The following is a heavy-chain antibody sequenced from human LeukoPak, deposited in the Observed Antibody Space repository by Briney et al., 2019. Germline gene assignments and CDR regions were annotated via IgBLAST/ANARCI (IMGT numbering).Heavy chain of an antibody. CDR1: GGSFRGYY. D-gene: IGHD6-13*01. CDR2: INHSGST. V-gene: IGHV4-34*01. J-gene: IGHJ4*02. CDR3: ARGLAAAGF. Sequence: SETLSLTCAVYGGSFRGYYWSWIRQPPGKGLEWIGEINHSGSTNYNPSLKSRVTISVDTSKNQFSLKLSSVTAADTAVYYCARGLAAAGFWGQGTLVTVSS.